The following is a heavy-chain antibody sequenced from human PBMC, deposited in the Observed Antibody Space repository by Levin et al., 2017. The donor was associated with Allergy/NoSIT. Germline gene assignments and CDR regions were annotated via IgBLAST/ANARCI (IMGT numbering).Heavy chain of an antibody. CDR1: GFTFSSYG. D-gene: IGHD2-8*01. CDR2: ISYDGSNK. CDR3: AKDNGRGYYYYYGMDG. J-gene: IGHJ6*02. V-gene: IGHV3-30*18. Sequence: GGSLRLSCAASGFTFSSYGMHWVRQAPGKGLEWVAVISYDGSNKYYADSVKGRFTISRDNSKNTLYLQMNSLRAEDTAVYYCAKDNGRGYYYYYGMDGWGQGTTVTVSS.